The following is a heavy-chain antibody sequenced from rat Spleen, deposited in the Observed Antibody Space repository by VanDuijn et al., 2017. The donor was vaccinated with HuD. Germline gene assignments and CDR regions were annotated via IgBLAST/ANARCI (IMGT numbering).Heavy chain of an antibody. Sequence: QVQLKESGPGLVQPSQTLSLTCTVSGFSLTRYHVSWVRQPPGKGLEWMGLIWTGGSTAYNSALKSRLSISKDTSKSQVFLKMNSLQTEDTSTYYCARDGGGIMDAWGQGASVTVSS. CDR1: GFSLTRYH. J-gene: IGHJ4*01. CDR3: ARDGGGIMDA. CDR2: IWTGGST. V-gene: IGHV2-43*01.